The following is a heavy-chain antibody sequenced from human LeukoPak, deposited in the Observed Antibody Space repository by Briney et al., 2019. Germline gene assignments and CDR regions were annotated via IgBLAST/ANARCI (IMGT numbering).Heavy chain of an antibody. Sequence: ASVKVSCKASGYTFTSYGISWVRQAPGQGLEWMGWINPNSGGTNYAQKFQGRVTMTRGTSISTAYMELSRLRSDDTAVYYCARGSDDFWSGYSPSYWGQGTLVTVSS. V-gene: IGHV1-2*02. CDR1: GYTFTSYG. D-gene: IGHD3-3*01. J-gene: IGHJ4*02. CDR3: ARGSDDFWSGYSPSY. CDR2: INPNSGGT.